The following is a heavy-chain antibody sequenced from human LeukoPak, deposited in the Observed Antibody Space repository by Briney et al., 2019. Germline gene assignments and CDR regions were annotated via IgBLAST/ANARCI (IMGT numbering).Heavy chain of an antibody. CDR2: IWYDGSNK. J-gene: IGHJ4*02. D-gene: IGHD2-8*02. CDR3: ARDTGPIDY. V-gene: IGHV3-33*01. Sequence: GRSLRLSCAASGFSFSSYGMHWVRQAPGKGLEWVAVIWYDGSNKYYADSVKGRFTISRDNSKNTLYLQMNNPRAEDTAVYYCARDTGPIDYWGQGTLVTVSS. CDR1: GFSFSSYG.